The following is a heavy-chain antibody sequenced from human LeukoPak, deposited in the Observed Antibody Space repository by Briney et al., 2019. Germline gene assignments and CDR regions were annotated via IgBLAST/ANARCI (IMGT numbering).Heavy chain of an antibody. V-gene: IGHV3-9*01. J-gene: IGHJ4*02. CDR2: ITWDGYEI. CDR1: GFIFDDYV. CDR3: VKGYSSSWSGYFDS. Sequence: PGGSLRLSCEASGFIFDDYVMYWVRQSPGKGLEWVSGITWDGYEIDYVDSVKGRFTISRDNARNSLFLQMNRVRVEDTAFHYCVKGYSSSWSGYFDSWGQGTLVTVAS. D-gene: IGHD5-18*01.